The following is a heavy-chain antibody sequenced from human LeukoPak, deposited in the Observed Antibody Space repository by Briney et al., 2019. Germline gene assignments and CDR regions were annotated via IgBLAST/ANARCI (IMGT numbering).Heavy chain of an antibody. D-gene: IGHD3-22*01. Sequence: EASVKVSCKASGYTFTSYGLSWVRQAPGQGLEWMGWISAYNGNTNYAQNFQGRVTMTTDTSTSTAHMELRSLRVDDTAVYYCARSLMSRGYHLSFDYWGQGTLVTVSS. CDR1: GYTFTSYG. J-gene: IGHJ4*02. CDR3: ARSLMSRGYHLSFDY. V-gene: IGHV1-18*01. CDR2: ISAYNGNT.